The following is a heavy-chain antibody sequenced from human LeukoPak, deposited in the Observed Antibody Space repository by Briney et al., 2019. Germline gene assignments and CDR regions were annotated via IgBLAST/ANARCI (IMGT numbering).Heavy chain of an antibody. CDR1: GLTFSSNP. V-gene: IGHV3-64D*06. D-gene: IGHD3-9*01. Sequence: PGGSLRLSCSASGLTFSSNPMHWVRQAPGKGLEFVSGISSNGGSTYYADSVKGRFTISRDNSKNTLYLQMSSLRAEDTAVYYCVKVAPSGILTGFYFWGQGTLVTVSS. CDR3: VKVAPSGILTGFYF. J-gene: IGHJ4*02. CDR2: ISSNGGST.